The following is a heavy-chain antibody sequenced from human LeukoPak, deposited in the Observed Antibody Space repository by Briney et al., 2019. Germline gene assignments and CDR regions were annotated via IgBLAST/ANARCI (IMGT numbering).Heavy chain of an antibody. D-gene: IGHD2-15*01. CDR2: IYYSGST. CDR3: ARLPYCSGGSCYCDY. CDR1: GGSISSYY. V-gene: IGHV4-59*08. Sequence: PSEALSLTCTVSGGSISSYYWSWIRQPPGKGLEWIGYIYYSGSTNYNPSLKSRVTISVDTSKNQFSLKLSSVTAADTAVYYCARLPYCSGGSCYCDYWGQGTLVTVSS. J-gene: IGHJ4*02.